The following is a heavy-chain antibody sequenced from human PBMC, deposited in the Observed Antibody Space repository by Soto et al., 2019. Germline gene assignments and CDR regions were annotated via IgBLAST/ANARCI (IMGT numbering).Heavy chain of an antibody. V-gene: IGHV3-43*01. Sequence: GGSLRLSCAASGFTFDDYTMHWVRQAPGKGLEWVSLISWDGGSTYYADSVKGRFTISRDNSKNSLYLQMNSLRTEDTALYYCAKAYAVAGTRSYYYYGMDVWGQGTTVTVSS. D-gene: IGHD6-19*01. CDR3: AKAYAVAGTRSYYYYGMDV. J-gene: IGHJ6*02. CDR2: ISWDGGST. CDR1: GFTFDDYT.